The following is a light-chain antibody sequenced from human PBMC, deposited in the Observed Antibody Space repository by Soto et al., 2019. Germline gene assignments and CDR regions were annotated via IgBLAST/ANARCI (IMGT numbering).Light chain of an antibody. Sequence: EILLTQSPATLSLSPGERATLSCRASQSVSSYLAWYQQKPGQAPRLLIYDASNRATVIPARFSGSGSGTDFTLTISSLESEDFAVYYCQQRSIWPLIFGGGTRVEIK. J-gene: IGKJ4*01. V-gene: IGKV3-11*01. CDR2: DAS. CDR3: QQRSIWPLI. CDR1: QSVSSY.